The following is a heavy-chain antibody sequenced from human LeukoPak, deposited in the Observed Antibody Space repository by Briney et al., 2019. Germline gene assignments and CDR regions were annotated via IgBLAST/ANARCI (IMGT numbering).Heavy chain of an antibody. J-gene: IGHJ4*02. D-gene: IGHD6-19*01. Sequence: PGGSLRLSCAASGFTFSSYDMHWVRQAPGKGLEWVAVISYDGSNKYYADPVKGRFTISRDTSRNTLFLQMNSLRAEDTAIYYCAKEVGSGWYYFDSWGQGTLVTVSS. CDR2: ISYDGSNK. CDR3: AKEVGSGWYYFDS. V-gene: IGHV3-30*18. CDR1: GFTFSSYD.